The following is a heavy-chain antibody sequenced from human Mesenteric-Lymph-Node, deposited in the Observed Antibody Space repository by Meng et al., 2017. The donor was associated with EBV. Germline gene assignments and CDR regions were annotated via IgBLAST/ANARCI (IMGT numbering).Heavy chain of an antibody. CDR1: GGSFTSFA. V-gene: IGHV1-69*18. J-gene: IGHJ4*02. CDR3: ARYHSDSSGPMDY. CDR2: ITPLLGLA. Sequence: GRGVRSGTWGKRPGSSVKVSCKTSGGSFTSFAISWVRRAPGHGLEWMGIITPLLGLANYAQTFRDRVTITADESTSTAYMELSSLRVEDTAVYYCARYHSDSSGPMDYWGQGTLVTVSS. D-gene: IGHD3-22*01.